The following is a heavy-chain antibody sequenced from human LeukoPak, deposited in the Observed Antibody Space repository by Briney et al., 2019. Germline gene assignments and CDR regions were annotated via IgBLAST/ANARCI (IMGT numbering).Heavy chain of an antibody. CDR3: ARVMWVDSSSSGDNWFDP. J-gene: IGHJ5*02. D-gene: IGHD6-6*01. Sequence: GRSLRLSCAASGFTFSSYAMHWVRQAPGKGLEWVAVISYDGSNKYYADSVKGRFTTSRDNSKNTLYLQMNSLRAEDTAVYYCARVMWVDSSSSGDNWFDPWGQGTLVTVSS. CDR2: ISYDGSNK. CDR1: GFTFSSYA. V-gene: IGHV3-30-3*01.